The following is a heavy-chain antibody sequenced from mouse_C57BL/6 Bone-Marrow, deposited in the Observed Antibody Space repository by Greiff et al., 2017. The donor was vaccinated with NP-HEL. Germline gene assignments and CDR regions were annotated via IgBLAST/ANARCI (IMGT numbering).Heavy chain of an antibody. CDR3: ARWGGYYVGFAY. CDR2: INPGSGGT. Sequence: VQVVESGAELVRPGTSVKVSCKASGYAFTNYLIEWVKQRPGQGLEWIGVINPGSGGTNYNEKFKGKATLTADKSSSTAYMQLSSLTSEDSAVYFCARWGGYYVGFAYWGQGTLVTVSA. J-gene: IGHJ3*01. CDR1: GYAFTNYL. D-gene: IGHD2-3*01. V-gene: IGHV1-54*01.